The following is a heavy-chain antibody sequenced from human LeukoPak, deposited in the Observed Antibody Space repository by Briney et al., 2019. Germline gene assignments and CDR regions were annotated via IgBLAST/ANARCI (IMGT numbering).Heavy chain of an antibody. CDR3: ARVPAAAGNYFDY. J-gene: IGHJ4*02. V-gene: IGHV3-11*01. D-gene: IGHD6-13*01. CDR2: ISSSGSTI. CDR1: GFTFSDYY. Sequence: GGSLRLSCAASGFTFSDYYMSWIRQAPGKGLEWVSYISSSGSTIYYAGSVKGRLTISRDNAKNSLYLQMNSLRAEDTAVYYCARVPAAAGNYFDYWGQGTLVTVSS.